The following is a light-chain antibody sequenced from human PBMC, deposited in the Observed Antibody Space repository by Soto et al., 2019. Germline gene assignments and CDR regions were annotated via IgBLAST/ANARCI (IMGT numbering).Light chain of an antibody. J-gene: IGKJ5*01. CDR1: QSVSSY. V-gene: IGKV3-11*01. Sequence: EIVLTQSPATLSLSPVERATLSCRASQSVSSYLAWYQHKPGQAPRLLIYDASNRATGIPVRFSGSGSGTDFTLTISSLEPEDAAVYYCQQRSNWPPITFGQGTRLEIK. CDR2: DAS. CDR3: QQRSNWPPIT.